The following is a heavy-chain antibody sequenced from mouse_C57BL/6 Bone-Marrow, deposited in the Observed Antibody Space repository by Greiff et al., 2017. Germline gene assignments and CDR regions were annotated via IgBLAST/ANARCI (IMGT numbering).Heavy chain of an antibody. J-gene: IGHJ1*03. D-gene: IGHD4-1*01. CDR3: ARSLKLGWYFDV. Sequence: QVQLQQSGAELARPGASVKLSCKASGYTFTSYGISWVKQRTGQGLEWIGEIYPRCGNTYYNEKFKGKATLTADKSSSTAYMELRSLTSEDSAVYFCARSLKLGWYFDVWGTGTTVTVSS. V-gene: IGHV1-81*01. CDR2: IYPRCGNT. CDR1: GYTFTSYG.